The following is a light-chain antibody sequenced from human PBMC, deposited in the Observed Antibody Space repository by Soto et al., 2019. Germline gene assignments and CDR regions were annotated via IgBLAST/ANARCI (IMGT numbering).Light chain of an antibody. V-gene: IGLV2-14*01. CDR3: ISYKTDDTFV. CDR1: SRDIGASNF. J-gene: IGLJ1*01. Sequence: QSVLAQPPSVSGSPGQSITVSCTGTSRDIGASNFVSWYQHLPGRAPKVIIFEATNRPSGVSDRFSGSKAGTTASLTISGLQADDEGEYFCISYKTDDTFVFGKGTKVTVL. CDR2: EAT.